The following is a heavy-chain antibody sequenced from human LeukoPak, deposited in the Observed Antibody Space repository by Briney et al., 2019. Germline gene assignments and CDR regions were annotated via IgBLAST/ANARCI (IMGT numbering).Heavy chain of an antibody. V-gene: IGHV3-53*01. D-gene: IGHD5-24*01. J-gene: IGHJ6*02. Sequence: PGGSLRLSCAASGFTVSSNCMSWVRQAPGKGLEWVSVIYSGGSTYYADSVKGRFTISRDNSKNTLYLQMNSLRAEDTAVYYCARDRPRDGYNGYYYYGMDVWGQGTTVTVSS. CDR1: GFTVSSNC. CDR2: IYSGGST. CDR3: ARDRPRDGYNGYYYYGMDV.